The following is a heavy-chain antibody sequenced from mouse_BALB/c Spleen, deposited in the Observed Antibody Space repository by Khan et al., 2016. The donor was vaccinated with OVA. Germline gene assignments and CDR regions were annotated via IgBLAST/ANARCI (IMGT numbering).Heavy chain of an antibody. D-gene: IGHD1-1*01. CDR3: AGPRYFSYTMAY. CDR1: GYTFTKFG. Sequence: QIQFVQSGPELKKPGETVKISCKASGYTFTKFGMNWVKQAPGKGLEWMGWINTYTGEPTYADDFKGRFAFTMETSASTAYLQLSNLKAEDTATSSSAGPRYFSYTMAYWGQGTTVTVSS. V-gene: IGHV9-3-1*01. CDR2: INTYTGEP. J-gene: IGHJ4*01.